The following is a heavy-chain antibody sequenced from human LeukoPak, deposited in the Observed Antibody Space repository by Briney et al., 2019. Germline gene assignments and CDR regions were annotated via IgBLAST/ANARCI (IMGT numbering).Heavy chain of an antibody. D-gene: IGHD3-3*01. CDR2: ISGSGGTT. CDR3: TKGDPIFRFLEWLLPAFDY. Sequence: GGSLRLSCAASGFTFSSYAMSWVRQAPGKGLEWVSLISGSGGTTYYADSVKGRFTISRDNSKNTLDLQMNSLRAEDTAVYYCTKGDPIFRFLEWLLPAFDYWGQGAQVTVSS. CDR1: GFTFSSYA. J-gene: IGHJ4*02. V-gene: IGHV3-23*01.